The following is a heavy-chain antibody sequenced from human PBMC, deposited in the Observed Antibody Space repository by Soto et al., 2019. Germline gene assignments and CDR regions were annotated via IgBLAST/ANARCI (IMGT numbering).Heavy chain of an antibody. V-gene: IGHV3-23*01. Sequence: EVQLLESGGGLVQPGGSLRLSCAASGFSLSTYGVTWVRQAPGKGLEWVSGFIGGSGTTHYADSVKGRFSITRDNSKNTAHLEMNSLRVEDTAIYYCAKWNGYGDYWGQGILVTVSS. CDR1: GFSLSTYG. J-gene: IGHJ4*02. D-gene: IGHD1-1*01. CDR3: AKWNGYGDY. CDR2: FIGGSGTT.